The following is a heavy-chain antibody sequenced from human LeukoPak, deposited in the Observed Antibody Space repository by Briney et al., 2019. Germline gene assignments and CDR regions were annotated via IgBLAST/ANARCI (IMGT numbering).Heavy chain of an antibody. CDR2: TSSSGST. CDR1: GGSIDTYY. D-gene: IGHD6-19*01. CDR3: ARYAVAGSNLYFDY. J-gene: IGHJ4*02. V-gene: IGHV4-4*07. Sequence: SETLSLTCTVSGGSIDTYYWSWIRQPAGKGLEWVGRTSSSGSTNYNPSLTSRVTMSVDTYNNQFSLKVTSVTAADTAVYYCARYAVAGSNLYFDYWGQGTLVTVSS.